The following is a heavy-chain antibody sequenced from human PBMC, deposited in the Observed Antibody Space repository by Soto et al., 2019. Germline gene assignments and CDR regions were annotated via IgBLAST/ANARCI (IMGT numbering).Heavy chain of an antibody. CDR1: GGSISSYY. CDR3: ARVITMVRGVIITSIWFDP. J-gene: IGHJ5*02. Sequence: SETLFLTCTVSGGSISSYYWSWIRQPPGKGLEWIGYIYYSGSTNYNPSLKSRVTISVDTSKNQFSLKLSSVTAADTAVYYCARVITMVRGVIITSIWFDPWGQGTLVTVSS. CDR2: IYYSGST. V-gene: IGHV4-59*01. D-gene: IGHD3-10*01.